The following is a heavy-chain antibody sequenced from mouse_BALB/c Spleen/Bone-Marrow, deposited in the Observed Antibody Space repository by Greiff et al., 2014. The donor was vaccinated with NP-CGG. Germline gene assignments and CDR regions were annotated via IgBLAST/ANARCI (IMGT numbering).Heavy chain of an antibody. J-gene: IGHJ1*01. V-gene: IGHV1S132*01. CDR1: GYTFTSYW. CDR3: AREGSRLRGYFDV. D-gene: IGHD1-1*01. CDR2: IFPGTGTT. Sequence: QVQLQQSGAELVKPGASVKLSCKTSGYTFTSYWIQWVKQRPGQGLGWIGEIFPGTGTTYYNEKFMGKATLTIDTSSGTAYMQLSSLTSEDSAVYFCAREGSRLRGYFDVWGAGTTVTVSS.